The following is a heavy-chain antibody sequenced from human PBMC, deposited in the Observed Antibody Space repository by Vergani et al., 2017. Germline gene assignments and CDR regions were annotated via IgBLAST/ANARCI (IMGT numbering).Heavy chain of an antibody. V-gene: IGHV4-4*09. CDR3: ARHGSIAARPAAVDY. D-gene: IGHD6-6*01. CDR2: IYTSGST. Sequence: QVQLQQWGAGLLKPSETLSLTCTVSGGSISSYYWSWIRQPPGKGLEWIGYIYTSGSTNYNPSLKSRVTIAVDTSKNQFSLKLSSVTAADTAVYYCARHGSIAARPAAVDYWGQGTLVTVSS. CDR1: GGSISSYY. J-gene: IGHJ4*02.